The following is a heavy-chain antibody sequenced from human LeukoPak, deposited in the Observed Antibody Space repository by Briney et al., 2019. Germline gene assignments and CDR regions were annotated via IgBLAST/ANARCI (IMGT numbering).Heavy chain of an antibody. CDR2: ISYDGSNK. Sequence: PGGSLRHSCAASGFTFSSYGMHWVRQAPGKGLEWVAVISYDGSNKYYADSVKGRFTISRDNSKNTLYLQMNSLRAEDTAVYYCAKDQWELLFVCDYWGQGTLVTVSS. D-gene: IGHD1-26*01. J-gene: IGHJ4*02. V-gene: IGHV3-30*18. CDR1: GFTFSSYG. CDR3: AKDQWELLFVCDY.